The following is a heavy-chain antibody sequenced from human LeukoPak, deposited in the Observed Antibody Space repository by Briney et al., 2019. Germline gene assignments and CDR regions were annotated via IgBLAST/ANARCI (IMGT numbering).Heavy chain of an antibody. Sequence: GRSLRLSCTASGFTFGDYAMSWVRQAPGKGLEWVGFIRCKAYGGTTEYAASVKGRFTMSRDDSKSIAYLQMNSLKIEDTAVYYCTRDVYYYDSSLPGYWGQGTLVTVSS. D-gene: IGHD3-22*01. CDR2: IRCKAYGGTT. CDR3: TRDVYYYDSSLPGY. CDR1: GFTFGDYA. V-gene: IGHV3-49*04. J-gene: IGHJ4*02.